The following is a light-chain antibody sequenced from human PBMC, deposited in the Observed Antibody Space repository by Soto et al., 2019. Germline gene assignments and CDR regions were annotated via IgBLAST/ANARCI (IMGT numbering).Light chain of an antibody. Sequence: QSALTQPPSASGSPGQSVTISCTGTSGDIGAYNFVSWYQQHPGKAPKLIIYEVSQRPSGVPDRFSGSKSGNTASLTVSGLQLEDEADYYCSSYTSSSTLVFGTGTKVTVL. J-gene: IGLJ1*01. CDR3: SSYTSSSTLV. CDR2: EVS. V-gene: IGLV2-8*01. CDR1: SGDIGAYNF.